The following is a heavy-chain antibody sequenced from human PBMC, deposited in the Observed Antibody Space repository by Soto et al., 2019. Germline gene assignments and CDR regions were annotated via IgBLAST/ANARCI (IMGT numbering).Heavy chain of an antibody. J-gene: IGHJ4*02. CDR2: IYTSGST. CDR3: AREIQRYFDY. V-gene: IGHV4-4*07. CDR1: GGSISSYY. Sequence: SETLSLTCSISGGSISSYYWSWIRQPAGKGLEWIGRIYTSGSTNHNPSLKSRVTMSVDTSKNQFSLKLSSVTAADTAVYYCAREIQRYFDYWGQGTLVTVSS. D-gene: IGHD1-1*01.